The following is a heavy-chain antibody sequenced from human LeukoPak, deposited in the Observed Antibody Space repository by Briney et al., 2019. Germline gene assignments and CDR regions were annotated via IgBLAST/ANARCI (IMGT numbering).Heavy chain of an antibody. D-gene: IGHD1-7*01. CDR3: AKGGTMANWFDP. CDR1: GFTFSSYG. CDR2: ISYDGSNK. Sequence: GRSLRLSCAASGFTFSSYGMHWVRQAPGKGLEWVAVISYDGSNKYYADSVKGRFTISRDNSKNTLYLQMNSLRAEDTAVYYCAKGGTMANWFDPWGQGTLVTVSS. J-gene: IGHJ5*02. V-gene: IGHV3-30*18.